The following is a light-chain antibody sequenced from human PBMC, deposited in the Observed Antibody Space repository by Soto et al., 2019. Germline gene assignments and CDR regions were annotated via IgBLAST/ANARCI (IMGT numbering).Light chain of an antibody. J-gene: IGLJ3*02. CDR2: EVT. CDR3: SSYAGTNSVL. CDR1: SSDVGAYNY. V-gene: IGLV2-8*01. Sequence: QSALTQPPSASGSPGQSVAISCTGTSSDVGAYNYVSWHQQYPGKAPKLIIYEVTKRPSGVPDRFSGCKSGNTASLTVSGLQAEDEGDYFCSSYAGTNSVLFGGGTKLTVL.